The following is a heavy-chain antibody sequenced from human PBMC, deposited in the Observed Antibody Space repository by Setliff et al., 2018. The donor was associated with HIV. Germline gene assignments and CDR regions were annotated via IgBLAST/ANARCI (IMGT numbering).Heavy chain of an antibody. J-gene: IGHJ3*02. D-gene: IGHD3-22*01. CDR2: IHDSGRT. Sequence: SETLSLTCGVSGYSLTSGYYWGWIRQPPGKGLEWIGSIHDSGRTYYNPSLKSRVTISVDTSKNQFSLKLSSVTAADTAVYYCARILLYDSSGQPSDAFDIWGQGTVVTVSS. V-gene: IGHV4-38-2*01. CDR3: ARILLYDSSGQPSDAFDI. CDR1: GYSLTSGYY.